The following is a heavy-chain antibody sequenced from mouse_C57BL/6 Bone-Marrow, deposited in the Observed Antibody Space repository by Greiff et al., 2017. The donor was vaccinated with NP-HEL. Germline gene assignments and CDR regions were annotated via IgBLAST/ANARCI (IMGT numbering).Heavy chain of an antibody. J-gene: IGHJ4*01. V-gene: IGHV3-6*01. D-gene: IGHD1-1*01. Sequence: EVKLQESGPGLVKPSQSLSLTCSVTGYSFTSGYYWNWIRQFPGNKLECMGFISYDGSNNYNPSLKNRISLTRDTSENQFFMKLNSVTTEDTATYYCARGPTVVDPYAMDDWGQGTSVTVSS. CDR3: ARGPTVVDPYAMDD. CDR1: GYSFTSGYY. CDR2: ISYDGSN.